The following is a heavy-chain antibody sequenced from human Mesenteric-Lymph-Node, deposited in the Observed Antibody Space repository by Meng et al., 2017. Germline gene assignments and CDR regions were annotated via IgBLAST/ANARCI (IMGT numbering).Heavy chain of an antibody. CDR3: ARGYYDSSGYGYWYFDL. J-gene: IGHJ2*01. CDR1: GGSISSGDYY. CDR2: IYYSGST. Sequence: VALTGSGTRLVKPSQTLALTCTVSGGSISSGDYYWSWIRQPPGKGLEWIGYIYYSGSTYYNPSLKSRVTISVDTSKNQFSLKLSSVTAADTAVYYCARGYYDSSGYGYWYFDLWGRGTLVTVSS. D-gene: IGHD3-22*01. V-gene: IGHV4-30-4*01.